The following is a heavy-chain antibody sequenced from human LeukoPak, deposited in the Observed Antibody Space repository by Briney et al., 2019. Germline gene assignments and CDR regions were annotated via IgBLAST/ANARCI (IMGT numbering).Heavy chain of an antibody. CDR2: INHSGST. Sequence: SETLSLTCAVYGGSFSGYYWSWIRQPPGKGLEWIGEINHSGSTNYNPSLKSRVTISVDTSKNQFSLKLSSVTAADTAVYYCARGFRVCSSTSCYSWFDPWGQGALVTVSS. CDR1: GGSFSGYY. V-gene: IGHV4-34*01. D-gene: IGHD2-2*01. J-gene: IGHJ5*02. CDR3: ARGFRVCSSTSCYSWFDP.